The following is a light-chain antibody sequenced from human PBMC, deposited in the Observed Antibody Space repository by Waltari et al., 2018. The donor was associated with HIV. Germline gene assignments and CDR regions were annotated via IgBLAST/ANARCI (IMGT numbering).Light chain of an antibody. CDR2: YDT. CDR3: ATWDDTLNALV. V-gene: IGLV1-36*01. J-gene: IGLJ2*01. CDR1: STNIGHNA. Sequence: QSLITQPPSVSGAPRQSVTISCSGTSTNIGHNAVNWYQQLPGQPPRLLIYYDTLVPSGVSDRFSGSRSDTSASLAISGLQSEDEADYYCATWDDTLNALVFGGGTRLTVL.